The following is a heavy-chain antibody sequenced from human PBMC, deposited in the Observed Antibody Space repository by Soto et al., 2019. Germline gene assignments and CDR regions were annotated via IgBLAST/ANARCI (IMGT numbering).Heavy chain of an antibody. CDR3: AREVITPVHQGADDAFDL. V-gene: IGHV4-30-4*01. J-gene: IGHJ3*01. CDR2: IFYSGTA. D-gene: IGHD2-15*01. Sequence: QVQLQEAGPGLVKPSQTLSLTCIVSGGSISSGNHFWSWIRQPPGKGLEWIGYIFYSGTAHYNSSLKSRVTISIDTSKNQFSRNLSSVTAADTAMYYCAREVITPVHQGADDAFDLWGQGTMVTVSS. CDR1: GGSISSGNHF.